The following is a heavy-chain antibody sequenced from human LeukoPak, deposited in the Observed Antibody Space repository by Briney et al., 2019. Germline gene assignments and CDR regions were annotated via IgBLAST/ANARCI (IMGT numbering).Heavy chain of an antibody. CDR1: RFIFRNYA. V-gene: IGHV3-23*01. Sequence: GGSLRLSCAASRFIFRNYAMSWVRQAPGRGLEWLSIISGTADSKYYADSVKGRFTISRDNPRITLYLEMNILRAEDTAVYYCAKADATIGGAFDTWGQGTMVIVSS. J-gene: IGHJ3*02. D-gene: IGHD3-16*01. CDR2: ISGTADSK. CDR3: AKADATIGGAFDT.